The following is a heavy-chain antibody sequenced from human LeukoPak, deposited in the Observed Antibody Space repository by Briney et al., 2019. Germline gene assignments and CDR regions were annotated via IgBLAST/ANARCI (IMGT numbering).Heavy chain of an antibody. J-gene: IGHJ4*02. Sequence: GGSLRLPCAASGFTFSSYSMNWVRQAPGKGLEWVSSIDFTSRYIYNADSVKGRFTTSRDNAKNSLDLQMNSLRAEDTAVYYCARARLWFGETPFDYWGQGTLVTVSS. CDR1: GFTFSSYS. CDR3: ARARLWFGETPFDY. V-gene: IGHV3-21*01. CDR2: IDFTSRYI. D-gene: IGHD3-10*01.